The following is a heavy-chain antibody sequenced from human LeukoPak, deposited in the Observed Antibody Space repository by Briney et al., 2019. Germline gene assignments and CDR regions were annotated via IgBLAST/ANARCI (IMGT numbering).Heavy chain of an antibody. Sequence: GGSLRLSCTPSGLTFSTSGFNWVRQAPGKGLEWVASIGPTGFDRYHADSIKGRFTISRDNANNFLYLQMDSLRAEDTAVYYCATETNGRHYDYWGQGTLLTDSS. J-gene: IGHJ4*02. CDR3: ATETNGRHYDY. V-gene: IGHV3-21*06. CDR1: GLTFSTSG. D-gene: IGHD1-14*01. CDR2: IGPTGFDR.